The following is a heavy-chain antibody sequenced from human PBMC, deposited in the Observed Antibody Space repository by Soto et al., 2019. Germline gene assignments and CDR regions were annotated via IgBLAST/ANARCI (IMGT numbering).Heavy chain of an antibody. CDR1: GFTVSSNY. V-gene: IGHV3-66*01. J-gene: IGHJ6*03. CDR3: ARDLYMDV. Sequence: EVQLVESGGGLVQPGGSLRLSCAASGFTVSSNYMSWVRQAPGKGLEWVSGIYTGGSTYYADSVKGRFTISRDNSKNTLYLQMNSLRAEDTALYYCARDLYMDVWGKGTTVTVSS. CDR2: IYTGGST.